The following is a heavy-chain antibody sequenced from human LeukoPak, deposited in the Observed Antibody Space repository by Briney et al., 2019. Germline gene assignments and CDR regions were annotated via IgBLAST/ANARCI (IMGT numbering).Heavy chain of an antibody. Sequence: KAGGSLRLSCAASGFTFRSYNFHWVRQAPGKGLEWVSFISSSSSSIYYADSVQGRFSISRDNAKNTLYLQMNSLRAEDTAVYYCARDRATADSTYAFDIWGQGTMVTVSS. CDR1: GFTFRSYN. J-gene: IGHJ3*02. D-gene: IGHD2-15*01. CDR3: ARDRATADSTYAFDI. CDR2: ISSSSSSI. V-gene: IGHV3-21*01.